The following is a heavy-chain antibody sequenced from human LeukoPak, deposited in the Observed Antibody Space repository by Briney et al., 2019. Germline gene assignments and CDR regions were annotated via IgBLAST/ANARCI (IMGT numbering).Heavy chain of an antibody. Sequence: ASVKVSCKTSGYTFTKYLIHWVRQAPGQGLEWMGWINPNSGGTNYAQKFQGRVTMTRDTSISTAYMELSRLRSDDTAVYYCAREGAAAGTSLYYMDVWGKGTTVTVSS. CDR3: AREGAAAGTSLYYMDV. CDR1: GYTFTKYL. J-gene: IGHJ6*03. D-gene: IGHD6-13*01. V-gene: IGHV1-2*02. CDR2: INPNSGGT.